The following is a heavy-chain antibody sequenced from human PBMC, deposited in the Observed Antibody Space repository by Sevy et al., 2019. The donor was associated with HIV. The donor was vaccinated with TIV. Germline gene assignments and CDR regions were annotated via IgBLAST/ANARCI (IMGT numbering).Heavy chain of an antibody. CDR2: IYTSGIT. J-gene: IGHJ3*02. Sequence: SETLSLTCTVSGGSISSGNYYWSWIRQPAGKGLEWIGRIYTSGITNYNPSLKSRVTMSVDTSKNQFSLKLSSVTTADTAVYYCAREPALYNAFDIWAQGTMVTVSS. CDR3: AREPALYNAFDI. D-gene: IGHD2-8*01. V-gene: IGHV4-61*02. CDR1: GGSISSGNYY.